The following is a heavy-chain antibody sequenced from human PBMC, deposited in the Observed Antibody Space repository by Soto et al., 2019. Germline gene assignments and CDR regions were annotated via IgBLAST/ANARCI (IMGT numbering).Heavy chain of an antibody. CDR2: IWYDGSNK. CDR1: GFTFSSYG. Sequence: QVQLVESGGGVVQPGRSLRLSCAASGFTFSSYGMHWVRQAPGKGLEWVAVIWYDGSNKYYADSVKGRFTISRDNSKNTLYLQMNSLRAEDTAVYYCASGSPTDDYWGQGTLVIVSS. D-gene: IGHD1-26*01. V-gene: IGHV3-33*01. CDR3: ASGSPTDDY. J-gene: IGHJ4*02.